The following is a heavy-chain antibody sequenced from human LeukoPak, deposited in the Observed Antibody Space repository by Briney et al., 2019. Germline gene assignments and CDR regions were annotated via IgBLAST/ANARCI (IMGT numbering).Heavy chain of an antibody. CDR3: ARHSRVSGLTGY. Sequence: GESLKISCKGSGYSFTSYWIGWVRQMPGKGLEWMGFTYPGDSDTRCSPSFQGQVTISADKSISSAYLQWSSLKASDTGIYYCARHSRVSGLTGYWGQGTLVTVSS. V-gene: IGHV5-51*01. D-gene: IGHD2-15*01. CDR1: GYSFTSYW. CDR2: TYPGDSDT. J-gene: IGHJ4*02.